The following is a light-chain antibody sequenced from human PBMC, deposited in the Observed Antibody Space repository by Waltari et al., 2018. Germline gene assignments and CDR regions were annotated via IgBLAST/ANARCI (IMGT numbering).Light chain of an antibody. CDR3: CSYVGSNVV. Sequence: QSALTQPRSVSGSPGQSVTISCPGTSSDFNGYNYVHWYQQLPGKAPKLIIYDVVKRPSGVPDRFSASKSGNTASLTISGLQAEDEADYYCCSYVGSNVVFGGGTKLTVL. CDR2: DVV. V-gene: IGLV2-11*01. CDR1: SSDFNGYNY. J-gene: IGLJ2*01.